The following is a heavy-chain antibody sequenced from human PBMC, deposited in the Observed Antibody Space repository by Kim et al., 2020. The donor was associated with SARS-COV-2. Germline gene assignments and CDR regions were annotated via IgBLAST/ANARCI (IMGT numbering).Heavy chain of an antibody. V-gene: IGHV1-3*01. CDR1: GYAFPSYA. D-gene: IGHD1-26*01. CDR2: INGGSGKT. Sequence: ASVKVSCKASGYAFPSYAIQWVRQAPGQRLEWMGWINGGSGKTEYSQKFEGRAIFTRDTSANTAYMELSSLTAEDTAVYYCARFPRVIPWELLEFDPWGQGTLVIVSS. CDR3: ARFPRVIPWELLEFDP. J-gene: IGHJ5*02.